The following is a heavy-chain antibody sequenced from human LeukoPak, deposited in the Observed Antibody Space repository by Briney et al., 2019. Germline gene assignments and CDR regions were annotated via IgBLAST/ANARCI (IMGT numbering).Heavy chain of an antibody. J-gene: IGHJ6*03. Sequence: GGSLRLSCAASGFTLSRYGMHWVRQAPGKGLEWVTAISYDGSNKYYADSVKGRFTISRDNSKNTLSLQMNSLRAEDTAVYYCAKGAKRLGYCGGGSCYSNYDYYYMDVWGKGTTVTISS. CDR2: ISYDGSNK. CDR1: GFTLSRYG. V-gene: IGHV3-30*04. D-gene: IGHD2-15*01. CDR3: AKGAKRLGYCGGGSCYSNYDYYYMDV.